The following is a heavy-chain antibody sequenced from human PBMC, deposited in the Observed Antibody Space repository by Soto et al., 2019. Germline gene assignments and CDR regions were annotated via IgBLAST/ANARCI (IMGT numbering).Heavy chain of an antibody. D-gene: IGHD2-15*01. CDR2: ISYDGSNK. J-gene: IGHJ4*02. CDR1: GFTFSSYG. V-gene: IGHV3-30*18. CDR3: AKAPRRYCSGGSCYGYFDY. Sequence: PGGSLRLSCAASGFTFSSYGMHWVRQAPGKGLEWVAVISYDGSNKYYADSVKGRFTISRDNSKNTLYLQMNSLRAEDTAVYYCAKAPRRYCSGGSCYGYFDYWGQGTRVTVSS.